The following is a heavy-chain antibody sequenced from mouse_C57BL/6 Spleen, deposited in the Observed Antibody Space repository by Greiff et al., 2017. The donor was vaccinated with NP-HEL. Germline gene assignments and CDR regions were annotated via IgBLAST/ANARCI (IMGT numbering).Heavy chain of an antibody. CDR3: ARGVTTGFAY. CDR1: GYTFTSYW. CDR2: IDPSDSYT. D-gene: IGHD2-2*01. Sequence: VQLQQPGAELVMPGASVKLSCKASGYTFTSYWMHWVKQRPGQGLEWIGEIDPSDSYTNYNQKFKGKSTLTVDKSSSTAYMQLSSLTSEDSAVYYCARGVTTGFAYWGQGTLVTVSA. J-gene: IGHJ3*01. V-gene: IGHV1-69*01.